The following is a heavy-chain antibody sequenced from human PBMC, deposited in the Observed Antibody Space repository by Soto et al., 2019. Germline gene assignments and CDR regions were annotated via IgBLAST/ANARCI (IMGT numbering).Heavy chain of an antibody. CDR3: ARDLQLEWFDP. CDR2: IYYTGST. D-gene: IGHD4-4*01. Sequence: SETLSLTCTVSGVSFSSYYWSWIRQPPGKGLEWIGYIYYTGSTNYNPSLKSRVTISIDTAKNQFSLKLSSVTAADTAVYYCARDLQLEWFDPWGQGTLVTVSS. CDR1: GVSFSSYY. J-gene: IGHJ5*02. V-gene: IGHV4-59*01.